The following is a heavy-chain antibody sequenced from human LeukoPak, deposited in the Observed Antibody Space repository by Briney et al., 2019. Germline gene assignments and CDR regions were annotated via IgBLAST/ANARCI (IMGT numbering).Heavy chain of an antibody. J-gene: IGHJ4*02. CDR2: ISDDGRHN. V-gene: IGHV3-30*04. D-gene: IGHD6-19*01. CDR3: ARVLYSSGWYGDHY. Sequence: GGSLRLSCAASGFTFSTYMNWVRQAPGKGLEWVAVISDDGRHNYYADSVKGRFTISRDNSKSTLYLQMNSLRAEDTAVYYCARVLYSSGWYGDHYWGQGTLVTVSS. CDR1: GFTFSTY.